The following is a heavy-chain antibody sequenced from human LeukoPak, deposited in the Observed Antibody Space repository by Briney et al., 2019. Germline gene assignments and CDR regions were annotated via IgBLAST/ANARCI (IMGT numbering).Heavy chain of an antibody. V-gene: IGHV3-74*01. Sequence: GGSLRLSCVASGFTFSSHWMHWVRRAPGKGLVWVSRVDSYGSSTTYADSVKGRFTISRDNAKNTLYLQMNSLRAEDTAVYYCATGVTAFDYWGQGSLVTVSS. CDR2: VDSYGSST. CDR3: ATGVTAFDY. J-gene: IGHJ4*02. D-gene: IGHD3-10*01. CDR1: GFTFSSHW.